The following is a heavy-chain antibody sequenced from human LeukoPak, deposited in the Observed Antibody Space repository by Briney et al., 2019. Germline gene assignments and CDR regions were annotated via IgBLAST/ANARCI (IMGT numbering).Heavy chain of an antibody. J-gene: IGHJ4*02. Sequence: SETLSLTCTVSGGSISSSSYYWGWIRQPPGKGLEWIGSIYYSGSTYYNPSLKSRVTISVDTSKNQFSLKLSSVTAADTAVYYCARPGGRLRFDYWGQGTLVTVSS. CDR2: IYYSGST. CDR3: ARPGGRLRFDY. V-gene: IGHV4-39*07. D-gene: IGHD5-12*01. CDR1: GGSISSSSYY.